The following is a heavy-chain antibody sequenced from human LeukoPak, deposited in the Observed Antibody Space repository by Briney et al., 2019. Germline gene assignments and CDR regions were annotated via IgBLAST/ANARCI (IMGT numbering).Heavy chain of an antibody. CDR1: GYTFTGYY. Sequence: ASVKVSCKASGYTFTGYYLHWVRQTPGRGLEWMGWINPDTGATKNAQKFQGRVTMTRDTSISTAYMELSRLTSEDTAIYYCARTPYSTGSIGWFDPWGQGTLATVSS. V-gene: IGHV1-2*02. D-gene: IGHD2/OR15-2a*01. CDR2: INPDTGAT. CDR3: ARTPYSTGSIGWFDP. J-gene: IGHJ5*02.